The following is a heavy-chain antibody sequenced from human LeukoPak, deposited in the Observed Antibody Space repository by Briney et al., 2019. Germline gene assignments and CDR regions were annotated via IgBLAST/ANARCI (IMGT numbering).Heavy chain of an antibody. V-gene: IGHV3-9*01. CDR1: GFIFDDYA. CDR3: AKGSNCDFWSGYYFDY. J-gene: IGHJ4*02. CDR2: IHWNSGSM. Sequence: PGRSLRLSRAASGFIFDDYAMHWVRQAPGKGLEWVSAIHWNSGSMGYADSVKGRFTTSRDNAKNSLYLQMNNLRAEDTALYYCAKGSNCDFWSGYYFDYWGQGALVTVSS. D-gene: IGHD3-3*01.